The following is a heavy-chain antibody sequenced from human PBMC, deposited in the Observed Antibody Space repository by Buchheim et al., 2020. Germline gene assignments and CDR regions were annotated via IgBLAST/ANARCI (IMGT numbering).Heavy chain of an antibody. CDR3: AREHEDFWSGYCDD. J-gene: IGHJ4*02. D-gene: IGHD3-3*01. Sequence: QVQLVESGGGVVQPGRSLRLSCAASGFTFSSYGMHWVRQAPGKGLEWVAVIWYDGSNKYYADSVKGRFTISRDNSKNTLYLQRNSLRAEDTAVYYCAREHEDFWSGYCDDWGQGTL. CDR1: GFTFSSYG. CDR2: IWYDGSNK. V-gene: IGHV3-33*01.